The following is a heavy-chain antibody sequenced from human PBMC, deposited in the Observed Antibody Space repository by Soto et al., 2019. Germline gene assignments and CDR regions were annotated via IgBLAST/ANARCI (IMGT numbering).Heavy chain of an antibody. CDR3: ARGGLDTLITFGGGGMDV. Sequence: QVQLVESGGGVVQPGRSLRLSCAASGFTFSSYAMHWVRQAPGKGLEWVAVISYDGSNKYYADSVKGRFTISRDNSKNTLYLEMNSLRAEDTAVYYCARGGLDTLITFGGGGMDVWGQGTTVTVSS. D-gene: IGHD3-16*01. CDR1: GFTFSSYA. J-gene: IGHJ6*02. V-gene: IGHV3-30-3*01. CDR2: ISYDGSNK.